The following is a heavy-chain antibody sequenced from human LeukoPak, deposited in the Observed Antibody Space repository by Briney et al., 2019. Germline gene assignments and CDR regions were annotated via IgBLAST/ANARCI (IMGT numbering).Heavy chain of an antibody. D-gene: IGHD6-13*01. CDR2: INHSGST. J-gene: IGHJ6*02. V-gene: IGHV4-34*01. CDR3: ASRYSSSWDYYYGMDV. CDR1: GGSFSGYY. Sequence: SETLSLTCAVYGGSFSGYYWSWIRQPPGKGLEWIGEINHSGSTNYNPSLKSRVTISVDTSKNQFSLKLSSVTAADTAVYYCASRYSSSWDYYYGMDVWGQGTTVTVSS.